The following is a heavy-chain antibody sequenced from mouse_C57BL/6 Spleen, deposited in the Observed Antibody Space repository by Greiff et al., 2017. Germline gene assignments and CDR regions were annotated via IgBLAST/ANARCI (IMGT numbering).Heavy chain of an antibody. V-gene: IGHV5-9*01. D-gene: IGHD3-3*01. Sequence: EVQLVESGGGLVKPGGSLKLSCAASGFTFSSYTMSWVRQTPEKRLEWVATISGGGGNTYYPDSVKGRFTISRDNATSTLYLQMSSLRSEDTALXYCSSQRGRFAYWGQGTLVTVSA. CDR1: GFTFSSYT. CDR3: SSQRGRFAY. CDR2: ISGGGGNT. J-gene: IGHJ3*01.